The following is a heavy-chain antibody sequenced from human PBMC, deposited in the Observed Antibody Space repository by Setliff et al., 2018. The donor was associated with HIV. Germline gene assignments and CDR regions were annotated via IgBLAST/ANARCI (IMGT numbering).Heavy chain of an antibody. J-gene: IGHJ4*02. Sequence: PSETLSLTCTVSGGSITSSTYYWGWIRQPPGKGLEWIGTVHYTGNTYHNPSPKSRVTISVEVSKNQSSLKLTAVTAADSAVYYCAREADGIDFWGQGTLVTVSS. CDR3: AREADGIDF. CDR2: VHYTGNT. CDR1: GGSITSSTYY. D-gene: IGHD2-15*01. V-gene: IGHV4-39*02.